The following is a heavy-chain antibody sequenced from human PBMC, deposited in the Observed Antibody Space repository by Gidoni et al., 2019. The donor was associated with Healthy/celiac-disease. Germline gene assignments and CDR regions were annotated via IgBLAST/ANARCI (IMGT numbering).Heavy chain of an antibody. V-gene: IGHV3-64D*08. CDR1: GFPFSSYA. J-gene: IGHJ4*02. Sequence: EVQLVESGGGLVQPGGSLRLSCSASGFPFSSYAMHWVRQAPGKGLEYVSAISSNGGSTYYADSVKGRFTISRDNSKNTLYLQMSSLRAEDTAVYYCVKLGYYGSGSYWGQGTLVTVSS. CDR3: VKLGYYGSGSY. CDR2: ISSNGGST. D-gene: IGHD3-10*01.